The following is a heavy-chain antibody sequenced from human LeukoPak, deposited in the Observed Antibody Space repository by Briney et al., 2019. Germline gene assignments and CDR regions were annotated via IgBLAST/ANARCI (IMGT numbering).Heavy chain of an antibody. J-gene: IGHJ5*02. Sequence: SETLSLTCTVSGGSISSGGYYWSWIRQPPGKGLEWIGYIYYSGSTNYNPSLKSRVTISVDTSKNQFSLKLSSVTAADTAVYYCARYIVVVPAAMPYNWFDPWGQGTLVTVSS. CDR1: GGSISSGGYY. CDR2: IYYSGST. CDR3: ARYIVVVPAAMPYNWFDP. D-gene: IGHD2-2*01. V-gene: IGHV4-61*08.